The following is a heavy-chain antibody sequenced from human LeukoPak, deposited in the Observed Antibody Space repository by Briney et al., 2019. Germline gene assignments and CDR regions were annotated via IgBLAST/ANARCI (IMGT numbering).Heavy chain of an antibody. CDR1: GFTFSTYA. Sequence: GGSLRPSCAVSGFTFSTYAMHWVRQAPGKGLEWLAVISFDGKYKFYADSVRGRFTISRDDSTNTLYLQMNSLRAEETAVYYCARPLRGQVPEGFDYWGQGTLVTVFS. CDR3: ARPLRGQVPEGFDY. CDR2: ISFDGKYK. V-gene: IGHV3-30*04. J-gene: IGHJ4*02.